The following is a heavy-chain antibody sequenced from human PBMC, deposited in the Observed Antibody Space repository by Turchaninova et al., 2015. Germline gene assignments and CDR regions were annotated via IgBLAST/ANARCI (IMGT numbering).Heavy chain of an antibody. CDR3: AREATDEMRIERGSGY. CDR2: VRSRGDYR. V-gene: IGHV3-11*06. Sequence: QVQLVESGGGLVKPGGSLRLSCPASGFTLSDYQLNWIRQAPGRGLGGVSTVRSRGDYRDYAGVVKGRCTISRENARNALYLQMSSLRAEETAVYYCAREATDEMRIERGSGYLGQGTLVTVSA. J-gene: IGHJ4*02. D-gene: IGHD5-24*01. CDR1: GFTLSDYQ.